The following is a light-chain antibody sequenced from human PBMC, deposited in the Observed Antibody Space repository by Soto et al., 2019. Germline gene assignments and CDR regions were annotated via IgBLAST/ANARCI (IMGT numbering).Light chain of an antibody. Sequence: EVVMTQSPATLSESPGERAALSCRASQNIYGSLAWYQQRPGQAPRLLISGASSRATGIPNRFSGSGSGTDFTLTISRLEPEDFAVYYCQHCQPYGDSPPLTFGGGTKVDIK. CDR1: QNIYGS. J-gene: IGKJ4*01. CDR2: GAS. V-gene: IGKV3-20*01. CDR3: QHCQPYGDSPPLT.